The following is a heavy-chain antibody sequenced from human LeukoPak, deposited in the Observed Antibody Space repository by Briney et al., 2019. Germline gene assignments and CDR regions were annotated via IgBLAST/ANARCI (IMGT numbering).Heavy chain of an antibody. CDR2: ISYVGSNK. V-gene: IGHV3-30*01. CDR3: AREGRPYNWFDP. D-gene: IGHD6-25*01. CDR1: GFTFSSYA. J-gene: IGHJ5*02. Sequence: GRSLRLSCAASGFTFSSYAMHWVRQAPGKGLEWVAVISYVGSNKYYADSVKGRFTISRDDSKKTLYLQMNSLRAEDTAVYYCAREGRPYNWFDPWGQGTLVTVSP.